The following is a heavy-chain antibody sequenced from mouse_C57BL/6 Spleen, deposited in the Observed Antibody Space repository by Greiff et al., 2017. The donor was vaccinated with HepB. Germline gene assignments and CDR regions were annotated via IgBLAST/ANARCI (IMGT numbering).Heavy chain of an antibody. CDR3: ARHGSVFDY. D-gene: IGHD1-1*01. V-gene: IGHV5-6*01. CDR1: GFTFSSYG. CDR2: ISSGGSYT. J-gene: IGHJ2*01. Sequence: EVHLVESGGDLVKPGGSLKLSCAASGFTFSSYGMSWVRQTPDKRLEWVATISSGGSYTYYQDSVKGRFTISRDNAKNTLYLQMSSLKSEDTAMYYCARHGSVFDYWGHSTTLTVSS.